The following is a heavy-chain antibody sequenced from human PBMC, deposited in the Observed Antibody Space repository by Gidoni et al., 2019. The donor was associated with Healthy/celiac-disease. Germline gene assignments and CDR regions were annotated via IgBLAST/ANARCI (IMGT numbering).Heavy chain of an antibody. J-gene: IGHJ4*02. CDR1: GYILTELS. V-gene: IGHV1-24*01. D-gene: IGHD2-2*01. Sequence: QVQLVPSGDEVQKPGASGKVSCKVSGYILTELSMHWVRQAPGQGLEGKGGFAPEDGETIYEQKFQGRVTMTEDTYTDKAYMELSSLRSEDTAVYYCATGADQLLVQRAGGYWGQGTLVTVSS. CDR2: FAPEDGET. CDR3: ATGADQLLVQRAGGY.